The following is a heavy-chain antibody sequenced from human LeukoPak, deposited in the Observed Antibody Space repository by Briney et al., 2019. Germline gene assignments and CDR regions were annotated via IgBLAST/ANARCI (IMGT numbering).Heavy chain of an antibody. D-gene: IGHD3-10*01. Sequence: SGGSLRLSCAASGFTFGSYAMHWVRQAPGKGLEWVAVISYDGSNKYYADSVKGRFTISRDNSKNTLYLQMNSLRAEDTAVYYCARSRPVRGVISFWFDPWGQGTLVTVSS. CDR2: ISYDGSNK. J-gene: IGHJ5*02. CDR3: ARSRPVRGVISFWFDP. CDR1: GFTFGSYA. V-gene: IGHV3-30-3*01.